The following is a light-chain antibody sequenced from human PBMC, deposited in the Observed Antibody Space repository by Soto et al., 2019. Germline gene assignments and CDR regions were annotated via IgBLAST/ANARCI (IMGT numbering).Light chain of an antibody. V-gene: IGKV1-12*01. CDR2: GAS. J-gene: IGKJ2*01. CDR3: QQADSFPYT. CDR1: QGVSSW. Sequence: DIQMTQSPSSVSASVGDRVTIACRASQGVSSWLAWYQQKPGKAPKLLIYGASTLQSGVPSRFSGXGXXTXFTLTISSLQPEDFATYYCQQADSFPYTFGPGTKLEIK.